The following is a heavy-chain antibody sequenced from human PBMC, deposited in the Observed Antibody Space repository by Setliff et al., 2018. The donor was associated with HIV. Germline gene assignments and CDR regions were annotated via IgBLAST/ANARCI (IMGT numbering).Heavy chain of an antibody. J-gene: IGHJ4*02. D-gene: IGHD2-15*01. Sequence: PSETLSLTCAVSGGSIGTTTYYWGWIRQPPGKGLEWIGSIYYNGITYYNPSLKGRFTISVDTSKNQFSLKVTSVTAADTAVYYCARRIFHSSLPSFDSWGQGTLVTVSS. V-gene: IGHV4-39*01. CDR1: GGSIGTTTYY. CDR2: IYYNGIT. CDR3: ARRIFHSSLPSFDS.